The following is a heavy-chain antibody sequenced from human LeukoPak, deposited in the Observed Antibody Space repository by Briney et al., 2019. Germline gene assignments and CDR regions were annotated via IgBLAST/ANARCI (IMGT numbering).Heavy chain of an antibody. V-gene: IGHV4-4*09. CDR1: GGSISSYY. D-gene: IGHD3-22*01. Sequence: SETLSLTCTVSGGSISSYYWSWIRQPPGKGLEWIGYIYTSGSTNYNPSLKSRVTISVDTSKNQFSLKLSSVPAAATAVYYCASRTRGYYDSSGYYHNWFDPWGQGTLVTVSS. CDR3: ASRTRGYYDSSGYYHNWFDP. CDR2: IYTSGST. J-gene: IGHJ5*02.